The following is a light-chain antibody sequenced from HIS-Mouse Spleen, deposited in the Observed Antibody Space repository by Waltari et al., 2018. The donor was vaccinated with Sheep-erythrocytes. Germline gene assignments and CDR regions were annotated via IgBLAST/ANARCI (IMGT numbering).Light chain of an antibody. CDR2: WAS. V-gene: IGKV4-1*01. J-gene: IGKJ4*01. CDR1: QSVLYSSNNKNS. CDR3: QQYYSTLT. Sequence: DIVMTQSPDSLAVSLGERATINYKSSQSVLYSSNNKNSLAWYQQKPGQPPKLLIYWASTRECGVPDRFSGSGSGTDFTLTISSLQAEDVAVYYCQQYYSTLTFGGGTKVEIK.